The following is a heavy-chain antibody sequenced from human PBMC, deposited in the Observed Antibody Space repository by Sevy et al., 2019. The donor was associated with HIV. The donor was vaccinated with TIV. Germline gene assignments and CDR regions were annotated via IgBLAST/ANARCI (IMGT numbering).Heavy chain of an antibody. V-gene: IGHV3-23*01. Sequence: GGSLRLSCVASGFTFTSYAMGWVRQAPGKGLEWVAAISCSARNTYYADSVKGRFTISRDNSKNTVYLLLNSLRAEDTAVYYCAKDGHYYVSSCDYLNYFDYWGQGTLVTVSS. CDR1: GFTFTSYA. J-gene: IGHJ4*02. CDR2: ISCSARNT. D-gene: IGHD3-22*01. CDR3: AKDGHYYVSSCDYLNYFDY.